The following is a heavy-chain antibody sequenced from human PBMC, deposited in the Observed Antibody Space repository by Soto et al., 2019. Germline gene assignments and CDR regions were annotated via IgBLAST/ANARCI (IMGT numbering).Heavy chain of an antibody. J-gene: IGHJ5*02. CDR3: ARGIVVVVAATGHGDRFDP. V-gene: IGHV4-30-4*01. CDR2: IYYSGST. CDR1: GGSISSGDYY. D-gene: IGHD2-15*01. Sequence: SETLSLTCTVSGGSISSGDYYWSWIRQPPGKGLEWIGYIYYSGSTYYNPSLKSRVTISVDTSKNQFSLKLSSVTAADTAVYYCARGIVVVVAATGHGDRFDPWGQGTLVTVSS.